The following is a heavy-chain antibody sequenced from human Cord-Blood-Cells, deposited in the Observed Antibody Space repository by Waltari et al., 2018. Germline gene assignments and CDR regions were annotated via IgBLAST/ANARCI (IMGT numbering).Heavy chain of an antibody. Sequence: QMQLVQSGPAVKKPGTSVKVSCKASGFTFTSSAVQWVRPARGQRLEWIGWIVVGSGNTNYAQKFQERVTITRDMSTSSAYMELSSLRSEDTAVYYCAAVQYCSGGSCYDYWGQGTLVTVSS. CDR2: IVVGSGNT. V-gene: IGHV1-58*01. CDR3: AAVQYCSGGSCYDY. CDR1: GFTFTSSA. J-gene: IGHJ4*02. D-gene: IGHD2-15*01.